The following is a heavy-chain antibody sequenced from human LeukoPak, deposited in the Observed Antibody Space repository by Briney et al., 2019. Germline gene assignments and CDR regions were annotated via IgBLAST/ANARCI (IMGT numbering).Heavy chain of an antibody. CDR1: GGSFSGYY. CDR2: INHSGST. D-gene: IGHD6-6*01. V-gene: IGHV4-34*01. J-gene: IGHJ6*03. Sequence: SETLSLTCAVYGGSFSGYYWSWIRQPPGKGLEWIGEINHSGSTNYNPSLKSRVTISVDTSKNQFSLKLSSVTAADTAVYYCAREAQTSSTSQYYYYYYYMDVWGKGTTVTVSS. CDR3: AREAQTSSTSQYYYYYYYMDV.